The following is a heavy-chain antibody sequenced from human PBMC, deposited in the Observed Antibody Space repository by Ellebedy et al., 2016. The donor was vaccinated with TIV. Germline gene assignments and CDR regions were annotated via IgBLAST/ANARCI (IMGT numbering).Heavy chain of an antibody. CDR1: GFAFGDSW. CDR2: MNQDGSRK. D-gene: IGHD4-17*01. Sequence: GESLKISCAASGFAFGDSWMTWVRQPPEKRLEWVANMNQDGSRKDHVDAVRGRFIISRDTSKNLLYLEMNSLRVEDTAVYYCARDPYHGALDYWGQGTPVAVSS. CDR3: ARDPYHGALDY. J-gene: IGHJ4*02. V-gene: IGHV3-7*01.